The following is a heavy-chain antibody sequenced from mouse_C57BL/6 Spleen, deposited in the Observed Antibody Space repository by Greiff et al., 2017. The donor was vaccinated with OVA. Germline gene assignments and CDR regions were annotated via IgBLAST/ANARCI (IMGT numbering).Heavy chain of an antibody. Sequence: QVQLQQPGAELVMPGASVKLSCKASGYTFTSYWMHWVKQRPGQGLEWIGEIDPSDSYTNYNQKFKGKSTLTVDKSSSTAYMQLSSLTSEDSAVYYCARSVWGETDYWGQGTTLTVSS. CDR3: ARSVWGETDY. V-gene: IGHV1-69*01. D-gene: IGHD2-10*02. J-gene: IGHJ2*01. CDR1: GYTFTSYW. CDR2: IDPSDSYT.